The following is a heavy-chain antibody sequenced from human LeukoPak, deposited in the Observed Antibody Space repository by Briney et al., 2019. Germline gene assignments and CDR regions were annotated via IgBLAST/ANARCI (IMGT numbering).Heavy chain of an antibody. CDR1: GFTFSSHW. V-gene: IGHV3-74*01. J-gene: IGHJ4*02. D-gene: IGHD1-26*01. CDR2: ISVGGSST. CDR3: ARATPGWWELQR. Sequence: PGGSLRLSCAASGFTFSSHWMHSVRQAPGKGLVWVSRISVGGSSTSYADSVKGRFTISRDNDKNTLYLQMNSLRAEDTAVYYCARATPGWWELQRWGQGTLVTVSS.